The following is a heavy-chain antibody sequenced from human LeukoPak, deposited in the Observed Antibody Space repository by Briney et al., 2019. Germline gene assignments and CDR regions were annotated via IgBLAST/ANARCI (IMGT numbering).Heavy chain of an antibody. CDR2: ISWSSGSI. J-gene: IGHJ4*02. V-gene: IGHV3-9*01. CDR1: GFTFDDYA. CDR3: AKDPSGGITGDVFDY. D-gene: IGHD3-10*01. Sequence: PGGSLRLSCVASGFTFDDYAMHWVRQAPGKGLEWVSGISWSSGSIGYADSVKGRFTISRDNAKNSLYLQMNSLRSEDTAFYYCAKDPSGGITGDVFDYWGQGTLVAVSS.